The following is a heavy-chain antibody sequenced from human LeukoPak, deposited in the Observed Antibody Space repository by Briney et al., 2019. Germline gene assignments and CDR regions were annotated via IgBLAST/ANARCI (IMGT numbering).Heavy chain of an antibody. J-gene: IGHJ4*02. CDR3: ARDHSSSSSYYFDY. V-gene: IGHV3-30-3*01. Sequence: GGSLRLSCAASGFTFSSYAMHWVRQAPGKGLEWVAVISYVGSNKYYADSVKGRFTISRDNSKNTLYLQMNSLRAEDTAVYYCARDHSSSSSYYFDYWGQGTLVTVSS. CDR2: ISYVGSNK. D-gene: IGHD6-6*01. CDR1: GFTFSSYA.